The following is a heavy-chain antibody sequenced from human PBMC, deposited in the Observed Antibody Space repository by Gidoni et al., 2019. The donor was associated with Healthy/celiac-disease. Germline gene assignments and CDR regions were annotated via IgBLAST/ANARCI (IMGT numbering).Heavy chain of an antibody. Sequence: VQLVASAGGLGKPVRCLIPSCEASRFHSSSYSMNWVRQAPGKGLEWVSSISSSSSYIYYADSVKGRFTISRDNAKNSLYLQMNSLRAEDTAVYYCARDPASGDYYFDYWGQGTLVTVSS. CDR1: RFHSSSYS. V-gene: IGHV3-21*01. D-gene: IGHD4-17*01. J-gene: IGHJ4*02. CDR3: ARDPASGDYYFDY. CDR2: ISSSSSYI.